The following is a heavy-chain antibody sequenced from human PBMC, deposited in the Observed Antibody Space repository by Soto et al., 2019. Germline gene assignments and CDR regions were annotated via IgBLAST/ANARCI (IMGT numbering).Heavy chain of an antibody. V-gene: IGHV4-61*01. CDR2: IYYSGST. CDR1: GGSVSSGSYY. CDR3: ARGGVPIVRDWYYYDRGPDY. Sequence: QVQLQESGPGLVKPSETLSLTCTVSGGSVSSGSYYWSWIRQPPGKGLEWIGYIYYSGSTNYNPSLKSRVTIPVDASKNQFSLKLSSVAAADTAVYSCARGGVPIVRDWYYYDRGPDYWGQGTLVTVSS. D-gene: IGHD3-22*01. J-gene: IGHJ4*02.